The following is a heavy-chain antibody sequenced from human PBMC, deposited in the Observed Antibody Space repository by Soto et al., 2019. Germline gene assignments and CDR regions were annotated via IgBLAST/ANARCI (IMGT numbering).Heavy chain of an antibody. CDR1: GFSFEDYG. V-gene: IGHV3-20*04. CDR2: SSCSGGSK. J-gene: IGHJ6*03. D-gene: IGHD3-3*01. Sequence: EVQLVESGGGVVRPGGSLRLSCAVSGFSFEDYGISWVRQAPGKGLEWVSGSSCSGGSKCYADSVKGRFTISRDEANNSVYLQMNSLRGEDTAFSYCARWKDFCSGYDRGMVYYSHMDVWGEGATVVVSS. CDR3: ARWKDFCSGYDRGMVYYSHMDV.